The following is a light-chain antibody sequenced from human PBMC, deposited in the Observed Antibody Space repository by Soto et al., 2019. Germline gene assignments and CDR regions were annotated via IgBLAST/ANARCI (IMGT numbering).Light chain of an antibody. V-gene: IGKV3-20*01. CDR2: GAS. CDR3: QQYGSSPRIT. CDR1: QSISSNS. J-gene: IGKJ5*01. Sequence: EMVLTQSPCTLSLSPGERATLSCRASQSISSNSLAWYQQKPGQAPRLFIYGASSRATGIPDRFSGSGSGTHFTLTISRLEPEDFALYYCQQYGSSPRITFGQGTRLEIK.